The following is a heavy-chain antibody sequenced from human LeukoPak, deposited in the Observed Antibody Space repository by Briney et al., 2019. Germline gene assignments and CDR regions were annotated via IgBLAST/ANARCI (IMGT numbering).Heavy chain of an antibody. D-gene: IGHD3-3*01. V-gene: IGHV3-23*01. J-gene: IGHJ3*02. CDR2: ISGSGGST. CDR3: VKVEWLFLFAFDI. CDR1: GFTFSSYA. Sequence: GGSLRLSCAASGFTFSSYAMSWVRQAPGKGLEWVSAISGSGGSTCYADSVKGRFTISRDNSKNTLYLQMNSLRAEDTAVYYCVKVEWLFLFAFDIWGQGTMVTVSS.